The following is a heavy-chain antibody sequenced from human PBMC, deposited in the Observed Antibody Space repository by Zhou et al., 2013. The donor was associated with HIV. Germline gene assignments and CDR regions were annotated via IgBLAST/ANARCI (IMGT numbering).Heavy chain of an antibody. Sequence: QVQLVQSGPEVKKPGASVKVSCKASGYTFTNYGISWVRQAPGQGLEWMGWISTYNGNTNYAQNLQGRVTMTTDTSTSTSYMELRTLTSDDTAVYYCARDRDVDIVATLXGPDAFDIVGTKGQVVYRLF. CDR3: ARDRDVDIVATLXGPDAFDI. J-gene: IGHJ3*02. CDR1: GYTFTNYG. D-gene: IGHD5-12*01. CDR2: ISTYNGNT. V-gene: IGHV1-18*01.